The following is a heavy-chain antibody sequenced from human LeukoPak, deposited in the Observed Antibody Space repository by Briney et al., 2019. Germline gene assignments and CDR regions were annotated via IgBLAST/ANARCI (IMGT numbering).Heavy chain of an antibody. CDR1: GFTFSSYA. Sequence: GGSLRLSCAASGFTFSSYAMSWVRQAPGKGLEWVSSISGSGGNTYYADSVKGRFTISRDNSKNTLYLQMNSLRAEDTAVYYCAKDLYYDRGRFDYWGQGTLVTVSS. V-gene: IGHV3-23*01. D-gene: IGHD3-22*01. J-gene: IGHJ4*02. CDR3: AKDLYYDRGRFDY. CDR2: ISGSGGNT.